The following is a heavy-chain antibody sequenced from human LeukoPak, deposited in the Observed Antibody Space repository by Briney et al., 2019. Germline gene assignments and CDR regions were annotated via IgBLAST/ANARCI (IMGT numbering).Heavy chain of an antibody. J-gene: IGHJ4*02. CDR1: GYSFTNYW. CDR3: ARSGSYFLPLDY. Sequence: GESLKISCKGSGYSFTNYWIAWVRQMPGKGLEWMGIIYPGDSDTRYSPSFQGQVTISADKSISTAYLQWSSLKASDTAIYYCARSGSYFLPLDYWGQGTLLTVSS. CDR2: IYPGDSDT. V-gene: IGHV5-51*01. D-gene: IGHD1-26*01.